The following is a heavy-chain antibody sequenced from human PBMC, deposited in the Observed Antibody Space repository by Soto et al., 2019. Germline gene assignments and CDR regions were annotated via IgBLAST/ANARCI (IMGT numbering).Heavy chain of an antibody. CDR1: GDSVSSNSAA. CDR2: TYYRAKWFN. V-gene: IGHV6-1*01. J-gene: IGHJ4*02. CDR3: ARDRDGSGRTDFDC. Sequence: SQTLLRTCASCGDSVSSNSAAWNWIRQSPSRGLEWLGRTYYRAKWFNDYAVSVKSRITISPDTSKNQFSLQLNSVTPEDTAVYYCARDRDGSGRTDFDCWGQGTLVSVSS. D-gene: IGHD6-19*01.